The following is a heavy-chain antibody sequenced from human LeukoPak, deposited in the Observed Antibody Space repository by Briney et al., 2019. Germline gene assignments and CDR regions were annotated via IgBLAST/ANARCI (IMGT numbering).Heavy chain of an antibody. J-gene: IGHJ6*03. V-gene: IGHV4-59*08. CDR2: IYYSGNT. Sequence: PSETLSLTCSVSGGSTSGYYWSWIRQPPGKGLEWIGYIYYSGNTNYNPSLKSRVTISVDTSKNQFSLDLIFLLAADAALYYCARHWGFSYMDVWGKGTTVTNSS. CDR1: GGSTSGYY. D-gene: IGHD3-16*01. CDR3: ARHWGFSYMDV.